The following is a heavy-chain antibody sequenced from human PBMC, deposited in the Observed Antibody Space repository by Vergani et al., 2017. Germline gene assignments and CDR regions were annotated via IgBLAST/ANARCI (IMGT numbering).Heavy chain of an antibody. Sequence: QVQLQESGPGLVKPSQTLSLTCAVYGWSFSGYYWSWIRQPPGTGLEWIGEINHSGSTNYHPSLKSRVTISVDTSKNQFSLTLSSVTAADTAVYYCARGPTQDDEAFDIWGQGTMVTVSS. CDR3: ARGPTQDDEAFDI. V-gene: IGHV4-34*09. J-gene: IGHJ3*02. CDR1: GWSFSGYY. D-gene: IGHD2-15*01. CDR2: INHSGST.